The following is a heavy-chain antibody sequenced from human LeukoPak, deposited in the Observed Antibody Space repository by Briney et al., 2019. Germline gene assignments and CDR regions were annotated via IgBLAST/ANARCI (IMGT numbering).Heavy chain of an antibody. CDR1: GGSFSSYY. J-gene: IGHJ6*02. V-gene: IGHV4-34*01. CDR3: AGSSSYYYYGMDV. Sequence: PSETLSLTCAIHGGSFSSYYWSWIRQPPGKGLEWIGEINHSGSTNYNPSLKSRVTISVDTSKNQFSLKLSSVTAADTAVYYCAGSSSYYYYGMDVWGQGTTVTVSS. CDR2: INHSGST. D-gene: IGHD6-13*01.